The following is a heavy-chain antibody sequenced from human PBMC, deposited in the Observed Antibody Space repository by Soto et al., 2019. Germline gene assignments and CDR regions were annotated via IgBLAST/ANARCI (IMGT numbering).Heavy chain of an antibody. Sequence: LRLSCAASGFTFSSYAMSWVRQAPGKGLEWVSAISGSGGSTYYADSVKGRFTISRDNSKNTLYLQMNSLRAEDTAVYFCAKDLEIMVRGVIISYYFDYWGQGTLVTVSS. CDR3: AKDLEIMVRGVIISYYFDY. D-gene: IGHD3-10*01. CDR2: ISGSGGST. V-gene: IGHV3-23*01. J-gene: IGHJ4*02. CDR1: GFTFSSYA.